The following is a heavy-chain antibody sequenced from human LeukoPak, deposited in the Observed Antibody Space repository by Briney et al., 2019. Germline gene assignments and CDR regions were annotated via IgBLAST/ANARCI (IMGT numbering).Heavy chain of an antibody. Sequence: ASVKVSCKASGYTFTSYDINWVRQATGQGLEWMGWMNPNSGNTGYAQKFQGRVTITRNTSISIAYMELSSLRSEDTAVYYCARGPAATYYMDVWGKGTTVTVSS. V-gene: IGHV1-8*03. CDR3: ARGPAATYYMDV. CDR2: MNPNSGNT. CDR1: GYTFTSYD. D-gene: IGHD2-2*01. J-gene: IGHJ6*03.